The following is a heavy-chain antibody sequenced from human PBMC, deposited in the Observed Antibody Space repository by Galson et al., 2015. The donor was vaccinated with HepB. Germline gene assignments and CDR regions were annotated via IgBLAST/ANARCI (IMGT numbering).Heavy chain of an antibody. CDR1: GFTVSRSY. CDR3: ARIFTSSWYFDH. D-gene: IGHD6-13*01. J-gene: IGHJ4*02. V-gene: IGHV3-53*01. CDR2: ISTGTDL. Sequence: SLRLSCAASGFTVSRSYMAWVRQAPGEGLEWVSVISTGTDLYYADSVRGRFAIARDNSKNSLYLQLNSLRADDTAVYYCARIFTSSWYFDHWGQGTLVAVSS.